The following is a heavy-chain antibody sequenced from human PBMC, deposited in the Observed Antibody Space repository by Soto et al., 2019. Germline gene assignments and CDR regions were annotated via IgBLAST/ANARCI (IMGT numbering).Heavy chain of an antibody. D-gene: IGHD6-19*01. V-gene: IGHV3-74*01. CDR3: AVAVAGPTAIGY. CDR2: INSDGSSA. CDR1: GFTFSSYW. Sequence: EVQLVESGGGLVQPGGSLRLSCAASGFTFSSYWMHWVRQAPGKGLVWVSRINSDGSSASYADSVKGRFTISRDNAKNTLYLQMNSLRAEDTAVYYCAVAVAGPTAIGYWGQGTLVTVSS. J-gene: IGHJ4*02.